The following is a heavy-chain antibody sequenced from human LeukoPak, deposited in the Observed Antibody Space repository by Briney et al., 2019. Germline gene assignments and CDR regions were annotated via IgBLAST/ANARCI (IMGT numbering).Heavy chain of an antibody. D-gene: IGHD6-19*01. CDR3: ARARQWLVNYYYYMDV. J-gene: IGHJ6*03. CDR1: GYTFTSYY. CDR2: INPSGGST. V-gene: IGHV1-46*01. Sequence: ASVKVSCKASGYTFTSYYMHWVRQAPGQGLEGMGIINPSGGSTSYAQKFQGRVTMTRDMSTSTVYMELSSLRSEDTAVYYCARARQWLVNYYYYMDVWGKGTTVTVSS.